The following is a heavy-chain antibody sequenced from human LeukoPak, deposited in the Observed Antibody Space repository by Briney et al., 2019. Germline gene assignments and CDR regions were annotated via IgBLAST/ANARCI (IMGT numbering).Heavy chain of an antibody. CDR3: ARHYRYSGSYFGY. CDR1: GGSFSGYY. V-gene: IGHV4-34*01. D-gene: IGHD1-26*01. J-gene: IGHJ4*02. CDR2: INHSGST. Sequence: SETLSLTCAVYGGSFSGYYWSWIRQPPGKGLEWIGEINHSGSTNYNPSLKSRVTISVDTSKNQFSLKLSSVTAADTAVYYCARHYRYSGSYFGYWGQGTLVTVSS.